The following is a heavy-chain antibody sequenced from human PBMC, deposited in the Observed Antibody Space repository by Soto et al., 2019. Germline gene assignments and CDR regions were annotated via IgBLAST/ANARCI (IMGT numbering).Heavy chain of an antibody. J-gene: IGHJ5*02. CDR1: GITFSLYA. V-gene: IGHV3-23*01. D-gene: IGHD3-10*01. CDR2: ISGSGSTT. Sequence: GGSLRLSCAASGITFSLYAMSWVRQAPGKGLEWFSMISGSGSTTYYTDSVKGRFTISRDNSKNTLYLQMNSLRAEDTAVYYCAKAYNYGSVTYYRGPFDPWGQGSLVTVSS. CDR3: AKAYNYGSVTYYRGPFDP.